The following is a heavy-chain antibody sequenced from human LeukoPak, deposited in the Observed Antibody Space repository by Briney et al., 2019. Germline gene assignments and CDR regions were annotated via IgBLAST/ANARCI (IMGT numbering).Heavy chain of an antibody. V-gene: IGHV3-7*01. CDR3: ARDEYYYDSSGYYYYFDY. D-gene: IGHD3-22*01. CDR1: GFTFNSYW. J-gene: IGHJ4*02. Sequence: GGSLRLSCAASGFTFNSYWMSWVRQAPGKGLEWVANIRQDGGEKYYVDSVKGRFTISRDNAKNSLYLQMNSLRAEDTAVYYCARDEYYYDSSGYYYYFDYWGQGTLVTVSS. CDR2: IRQDGGEK.